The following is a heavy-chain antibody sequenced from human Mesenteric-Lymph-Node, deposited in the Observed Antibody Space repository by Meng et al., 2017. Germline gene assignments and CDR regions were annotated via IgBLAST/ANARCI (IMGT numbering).Heavy chain of an antibody. V-gene: IGHV1-69*10. D-gene: IGHD2-2*01. Sequence: SVKVSCKASGGTLSSNSVSWVRQAPGQGLACKGRISSVLVMVKSGQKFQGRVTITADKSTSTAYMELSSLRSEDTAVYYCARDMGPGYCSSTSCYDFDYWGQGTLVTVSS. CDR2: ISSVLVMV. CDR1: GGTLSSNS. J-gene: IGHJ4*02. CDR3: ARDMGPGYCSSTSCYDFDY.